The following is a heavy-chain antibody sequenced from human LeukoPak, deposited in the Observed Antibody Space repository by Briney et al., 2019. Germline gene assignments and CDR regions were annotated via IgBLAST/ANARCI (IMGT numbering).Heavy chain of an antibody. V-gene: IGHV3-11*01. J-gene: IGHJ4*02. D-gene: IGHD6-19*01. CDR3: ARDSGIAVTIDY. CDR1: GFTFSDYY. CDR2: ISSSGSTI. Sequence: KAGGSLRLSCAASGFTFSDYYMSWIRQAPGKGLEWVSCISSSGSTIYYADSVKGRFTISRDNAKNSLYLQMNSLRAEDTAVYYCARDSGIAVTIDYWGQGTLVTVSS.